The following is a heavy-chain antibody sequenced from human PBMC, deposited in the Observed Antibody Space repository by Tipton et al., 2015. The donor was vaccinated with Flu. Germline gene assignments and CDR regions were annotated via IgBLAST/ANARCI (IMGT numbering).Heavy chain of an antibody. D-gene: IGHD2-2*01. V-gene: IGHV3-23*01. CDR2: ISNSGGDR. J-gene: IGHJ4*02. CDR3: AKNAGYCSSISCYRPFDY. Sequence: SLRLSCAASGFIVSSDYMTWVRQAPGKGLEWVSVISNSGGDRYFADSVKGRFTISRDRFKNTLYLQMNSLRAEDTAVYYCAKNAGYCSSISCYRPFDYWGQGILVTVSS. CDR1: GFIVSSDY.